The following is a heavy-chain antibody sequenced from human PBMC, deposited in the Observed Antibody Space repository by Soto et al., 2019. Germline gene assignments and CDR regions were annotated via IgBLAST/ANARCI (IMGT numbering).Heavy chain of an antibody. Sequence: GESLKISCKGSGYSFTTYWIGWVRQMPGKGLEWMGIIYPGESDTRYSPSFQGQVTISADKSISTAYLQWSSLKASDTAMYYCARSLVVPASNYYYGMDVWGQGTTVTVSS. D-gene: IGHD2-2*01. J-gene: IGHJ6*02. CDR1: GYSFTTYW. CDR2: IYPGESDT. CDR3: ARSLVVPASNYYYGMDV. V-gene: IGHV5-51*01.